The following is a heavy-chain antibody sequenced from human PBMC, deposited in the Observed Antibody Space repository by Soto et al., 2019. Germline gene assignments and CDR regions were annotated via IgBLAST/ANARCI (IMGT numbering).Heavy chain of an antibody. V-gene: IGHV4-30-2*01. CDR3: ARGSGEYYYDSSGYYYFDY. CDR2: IYHSGST. CDR1: GGSISSGGYS. J-gene: IGHJ4*02. Sequence: SETLSLTCAVSGGSISSGGYSWSWIRQPPGKGLEWIGYIYHSGSTYYNPSLKSRVTISVDRSKNQFSLKLSSVTAADTAVYYCARGSGEYYYDSSGYYYFDYWGQGTLVTVSS. D-gene: IGHD3-22*01.